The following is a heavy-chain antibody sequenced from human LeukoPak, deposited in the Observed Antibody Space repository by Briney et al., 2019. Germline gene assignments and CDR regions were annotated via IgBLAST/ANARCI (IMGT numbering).Heavy chain of an antibody. V-gene: IGHV3-9*01. CDR2: ISWNSGSI. D-gene: IGHD3-9*01. J-gene: IGHJ6*02. Sequence: GGSLRLSCAASGFTFDDYAMHWVRQAPGKGLEWVSGISWNSGSIGYADSVKGRFTISRDNAKNSLYLQMNSLRAEDTALYYCAKDMGYDILTGYYPNGMDVWGQGTTVTASS. CDR3: AKDMGYDILTGYYPNGMDV. CDR1: GFTFDDYA.